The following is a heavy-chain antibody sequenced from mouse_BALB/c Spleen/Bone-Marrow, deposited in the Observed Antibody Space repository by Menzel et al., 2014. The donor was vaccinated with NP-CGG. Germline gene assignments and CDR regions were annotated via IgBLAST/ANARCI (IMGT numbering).Heavy chain of an antibody. CDR2: ISPYNDGT. V-gene: IGHV1-14*01. CDR1: GYTFTSYA. D-gene: IGHD1-1*01. CDR3: AREVVATDYFDF. Sequence: EVQLQQSGPELVEPGASVKMSCKASGYTFTSYAMHWVKQKPGQGLEWIGYISPYNDGTKYNEKFKGKATLTSDKSSSTAYMELSSLTSEDSAVYYCAREVVATDYFDFWGQGTTLTVSS. J-gene: IGHJ2*01.